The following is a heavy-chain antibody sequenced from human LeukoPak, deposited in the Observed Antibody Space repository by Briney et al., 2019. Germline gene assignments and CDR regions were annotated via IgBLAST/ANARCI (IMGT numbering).Heavy chain of an antibody. CDR3: AGIDNGGRGDAFDP. Sequence: PSETLSLTCTVSGGSISSSSYYWAWIRQPPGKGLEWIGSIYYSGNTYYKSSLKSRVTIAVDTSKNQFSLKLNSVTAADTAVYYCAGIDNGGRGDAFDPWGQGTMVTVSS. V-gene: IGHV4-39*07. D-gene: IGHD4-23*01. CDR2: IYYSGNT. CDR1: GGSISSSSYY. J-gene: IGHJ3*01.